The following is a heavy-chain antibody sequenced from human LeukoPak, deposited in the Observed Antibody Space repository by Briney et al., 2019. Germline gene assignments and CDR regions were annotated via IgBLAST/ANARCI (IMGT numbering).Heavy chain of an antibody. J-gene: IGHJ3*02. D-gene: IGHD2-15*01. CDR1: GFTFSGSA. CDR3: TRHWGHGSCFLDAFDI. Sequence: GGSLRLSCAASGFTFSGSAMHWVRQASGKGLEWVGRIRSKANSYATAYAGSVKGRFTISRDDSKNTAYLQMNSLKTEDTAVYYCTRHWGHGSCFLDAFDIWGQGTMVTVSS. CDR2: IRSKANSYAT. V-gene: IGHV3-73*01.